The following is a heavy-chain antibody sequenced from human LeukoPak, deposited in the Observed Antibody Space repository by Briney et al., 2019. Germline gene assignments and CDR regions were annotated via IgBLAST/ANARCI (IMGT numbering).Heavy chain of an antibody. J-gene: IGHJ4*02. D-gene: IGHD6-13*01. CDR3: ARVLQGAAAGIYYFDY. Sequence: SETLSLTCTVSGGSINSSSYYWSWIRQPAGKGLEWIGRIYTSGSTNHNPSLKSRVTMSVDTSKNQFSLKLSSVTAADTAVYYCARVLQGAAAGIYYFDYWGQGTLVTVSS. V-gene: IGHV4-61*02. CDR2: IYTSGST. CDR1: GGSINSSSYY.